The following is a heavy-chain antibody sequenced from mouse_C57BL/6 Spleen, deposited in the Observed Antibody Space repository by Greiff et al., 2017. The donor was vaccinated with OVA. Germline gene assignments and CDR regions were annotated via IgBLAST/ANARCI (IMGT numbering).Heavy chain of an antibody. J-gene: IGHJ2*01. CDR3: TPIYSDY. CDR1: GFNIKDDY. V-gene: IGHV14-4*01. Sequence: EVKLMESGAELVRPGASVKLSCTASGFNIKDDYMHWVKQRPEQGLEWIGWIDPENGDTEYASKFQGKATITADTSSNTAYLQLSSLTSEDTAVYYCTPIYSDYWGQGTTLTVSS. CDR2: IDPENGDT.